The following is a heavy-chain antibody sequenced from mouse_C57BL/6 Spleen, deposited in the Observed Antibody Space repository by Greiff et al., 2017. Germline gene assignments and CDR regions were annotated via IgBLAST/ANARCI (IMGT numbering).Heavy chain of an antibody. CDR1: GYTFSSYA. J-gene: IGHJ2*01. CDR3: ARDGQGYFDY. V-gene: IGHV5-4*01. CDR2: ISACGSYT. D-gene: IGHD3-2*02. Sequence: EVQVVESGGGLVKPGGSLKLSCEASGYTFSSYAMSWVSQTPEKRLEWVATISACGSYTYSPDNVKGRFTISRDNAKNNLYLQMSHLKSDDTAMYYSARDGQGYFDYWGQGTTLTVSS.